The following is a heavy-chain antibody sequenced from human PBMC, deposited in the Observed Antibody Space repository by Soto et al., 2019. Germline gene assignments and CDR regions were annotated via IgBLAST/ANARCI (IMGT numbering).Heavy chain of an antibody. Sequence: QVQLVQSGAEVKKPGSSVKVSCKASGGTFSSYAISWVRQAPGQGLEWMGGIIPIFGTANYAQKFQGRVTITADKSTSTAYMELSSLRSEDTAVYYYARVPTMVRGVNDYYYYYGMDVWGQGTTVTVSS. CDR3: ARVPTMVRGVNDYYYYYGMDV. J-gene: IGHJ6*02. V-gene: IGHV1-69*06. CDR1: GGTFSSYA. CDR2: IIPIFGTA. D-gene: IGHD3-10*01.